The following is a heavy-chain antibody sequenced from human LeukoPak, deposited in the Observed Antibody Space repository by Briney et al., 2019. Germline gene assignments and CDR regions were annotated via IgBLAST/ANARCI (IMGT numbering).Heavy chain of an antibody. Sequence: GGSLRLSCAASGFTSSSYAMHWVRQAPGKGLEWVSLIIGSGGSIHYADSVRGRFTISRDNFKNTVFLQLSSLRPEDTAVYYCAKHGDNVWGSFRFGFDSWGQGTLVTVSS. CDR3: AKHGDNVWGSFRFGFDS. D-gene: IGHD3-16*02. J-gene: IGHJ4*02. CDR1: GFTSSSYA. CDR2: IIGSGGSI. V-gene: IGHV3-23*01.